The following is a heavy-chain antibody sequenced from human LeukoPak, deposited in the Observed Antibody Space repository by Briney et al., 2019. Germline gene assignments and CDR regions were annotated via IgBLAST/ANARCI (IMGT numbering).Heavy chain of an antibody. CDR3: ARENYCTNGVCWAFDP. CDR1: GGSISSSDYY. CDR2: IYYTGSS. D-gene: IGHD2-8*01. V-gene: IGHV4-39*07. Sequence: SDTLSLTCTVSGGSISSSDYYWGWIRQPPGKGLEWIGNIYYTGSSSYNSSLKSRVTISVDTSKNQFSLQLSSVTAADTAVYYCARENYCTNGVCWAFDPWGQGTLVTVSS. J-gene: IGHJ5*02.